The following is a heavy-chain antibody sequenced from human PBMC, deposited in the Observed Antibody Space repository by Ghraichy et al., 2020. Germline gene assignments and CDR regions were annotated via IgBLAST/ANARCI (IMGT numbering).Heavy chain of an antibody. Sequence: ASVKVSCKASGYTFTSYGISWVRQAPGQGLEWTGWISAYNGNTNYAQKLQGRVTMTTDTSTSTAYMELRSLRSDDTAVYYCARGRQQLARSDYYYYMDVWGKGTTVTVSS. J-gene: IGHJ6*03. CDR1: GYTFTSYG. V-gene: IGHV1-18*04. CDR2: ISAYNGNT. CDR3: ARGRQQLARSDYYYYMDV. D-gene: IGHD6-13*01.